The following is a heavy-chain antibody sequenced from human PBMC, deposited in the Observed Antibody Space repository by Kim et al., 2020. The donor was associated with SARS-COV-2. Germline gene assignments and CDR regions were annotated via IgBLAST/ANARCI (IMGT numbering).Heavy chain of an antibody. V-gene: IGHV4-59*08. Sequence: SETLSLTCTVSGGSISSYYWSWIRQPPGKGLEWIGYIYYSGSTNYNPYLKSRVTISVDTYKNQFSLKLSSVTAADTAVYYCARIRRSTIFGVVITDAFDIGGQGKSVTVSS. CDR2: IYYSGST. CDR1: GGSISSYY. J-gene: IGHJ3*02. CDR3: ARIRRSTIFGVVITDAFDI. D-gene: IGHD3-3*01.